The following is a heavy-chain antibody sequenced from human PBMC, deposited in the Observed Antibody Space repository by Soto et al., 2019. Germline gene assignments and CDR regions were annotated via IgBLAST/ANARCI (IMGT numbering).Heavy chain of an antibody. CDR2: INHSGST. J-gene: IGHJ6*02. Sequence: ETLSLTCAVYGGSFSGYYWSWIRQPPGKGLEWIGEINHSGSTNYNPSLKSRVTISVDTSKNQFSLKLSSVTAADTAVYYCARVGGYCSGGSCLRYNYYYYGMDVWGQGTTVTVS. D-gene: IGHD2-15*01. CDR3: ARVGGYCSGGSCLRYNYYYYGMDV. CDR1: GGSFSGYY. V-gene: IGHV4-34*01.